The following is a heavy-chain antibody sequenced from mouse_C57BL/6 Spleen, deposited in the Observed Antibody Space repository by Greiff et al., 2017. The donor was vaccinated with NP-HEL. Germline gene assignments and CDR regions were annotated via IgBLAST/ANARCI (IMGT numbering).Heavy chain of an antibody. D-gene: IGHD2-4*01. J-gene: IGHJ2*01. CDR1: GYTFTSYW. CDR3: SRWDYDGGYYFDY. CDR2: INPSSGYT. Sequence: VQLQQSGAELAKPGASVKLSCKASGYTFTSYWMHWVKQRPGQGLEWIGYINPSSGYTKYNQKFKDKATLTADKSSSTAYMQLSSLTYEDSAVYYCSRWDYDGGYYFDYWGQSTTLTVSS. V-gene: IGHV1-7*01.